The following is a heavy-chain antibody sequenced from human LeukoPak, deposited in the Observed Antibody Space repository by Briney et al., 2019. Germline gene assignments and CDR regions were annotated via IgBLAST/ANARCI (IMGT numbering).Heavy chain of an antibody. CDR3: TRGVGRGVGATDY. J-gene: IGHJ4*02. V-gene: IGHV3-73*01. CDR1: GFTFSGSA. CDR2: IRSKANSYAT. Sequence: GGSLRLSCAASGFTFSGSAMHWVRQASGKGLEWVGRIRSKANSYATAYAASVKGRFTISRDDSKNTAYLQMNSLKTEDTAVYYCTRGVGRGVGATDYWGQGTLVTVSS. D-gene: IGHD1-26*01.